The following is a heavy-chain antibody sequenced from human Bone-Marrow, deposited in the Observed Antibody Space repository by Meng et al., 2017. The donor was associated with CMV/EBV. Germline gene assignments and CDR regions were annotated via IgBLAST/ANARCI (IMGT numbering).Heavy chain of an antibody. Sequence: GKSLKISCAASGFTFSSYAMSWVRQAPGKGLEWVSAISGSGGSTYYADSVKGRFTISRDNSKNTLYLQMNSLRAEDTAVYYCARESSGYDSGGFDCWGQGTLVTVSS. CDR2: ISGSGGST. V-gene: IGHV3-23*01. D-gene: IGHD5-12*01. CDR1: GFTFSSYA. J-gene: IGHJ4*02. CDR3: ARESSGYDSGGFDC.